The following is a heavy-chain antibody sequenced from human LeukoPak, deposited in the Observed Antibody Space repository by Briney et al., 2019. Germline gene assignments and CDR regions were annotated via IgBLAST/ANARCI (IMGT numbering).Heavy chain of an antibody. CDR3: AREYSSGWNDAFDI. D-gene: IGHD6-19*01. CDR2: ISGSGGST. Sequence: GGTLRLSCAASGFTFSRYGMSWVRQAPGKGLEWVSAISGSGGSTYYADSVKGRFTISRDNSKNALYLQMNSLRAEDTAVYYCAREYSSGWNDAFDIWGQGTMVTVSS. CDR1: GFTFSRYG. V-gene: IGHV3-23*01. J-gene: IGHJ3*02.